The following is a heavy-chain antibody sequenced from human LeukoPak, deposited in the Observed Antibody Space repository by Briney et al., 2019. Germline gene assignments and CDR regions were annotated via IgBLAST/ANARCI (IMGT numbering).Heavy chain of an antibody. J-gene: IGHJ3*02. V-gene: IGHV3-66*01. CDR3: ARDLSFDI. D-gene: IGHD2/OR15-2a*01. CDR1: GFTFRNAW. CDR2: IYSGGST. Sequence: PGGSLRLSCAASGFTFRNAWMNWVRQAPGKGLEWVSVIYSGGSTYYADSVKGRFTISRDNSKNTLYLQMNSLRAEDTAVYYCARDLSFDIWGQGTMVTVSS.